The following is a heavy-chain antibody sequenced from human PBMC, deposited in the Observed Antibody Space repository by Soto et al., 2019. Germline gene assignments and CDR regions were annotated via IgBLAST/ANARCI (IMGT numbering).Heavy chain of an antibody. CDR1: GYSFTSYC. V-gene: IGHV5-10-1*01. J-gene: IGHJ6*02. D-gene: IGHD3-22*01. Sequence: GESLKISCNGSGYSFTSYCIIWVRQMPGKGLEWMRRIDPSDSYTNYSPSFQGHVTISADKSISTAYLQWRSLKASDTAMYYCTILPYDSSKGMDVWGQGTTVTVS. CDR3: TILPYDSSKGMDV. CDR2: IDPSDSYT.